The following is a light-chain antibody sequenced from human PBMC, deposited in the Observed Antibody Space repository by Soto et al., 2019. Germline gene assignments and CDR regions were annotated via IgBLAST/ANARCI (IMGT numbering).Light chain of an antibody. CDR1: SSDVGAYNY. J-gene: IGLJ1*01. CDR2: DVT. CDR3: NSYTSSTTPYV. Sequence: QSVLTQPASVPGSPGQSITISCTGSSSDVGAYNYVSWYQHHPDKAPKLVIYDVTNRPSGVSNRFSGSKSGNTASLTISGLQAEDEADYYCNSYTSSTTPYVFGTGTKLTVL. V-gene: IGLV2-14*03.